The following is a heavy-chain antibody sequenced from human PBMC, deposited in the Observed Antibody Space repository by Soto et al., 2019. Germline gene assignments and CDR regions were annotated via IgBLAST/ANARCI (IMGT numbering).Heavy chain of an antibody. J-gene: IGHJ4*02. CDR1: GGSVSSGSFY. CDR3: TRDSSKWNYFV. D-gene: IGHD1-7*01. V-gene: IGHV4-61*01. Sequence: SETLSLTCTVSGGSVSSGSFYWSWIRQPPGKGLEWIGYIYDSGNTNYNPSLKSRITVSVDTSKNQFSLRLSSVTAADTAVYYCTRDSSKWNYFVWGQGTLVTVSS. CDR2: IYDSGNT.